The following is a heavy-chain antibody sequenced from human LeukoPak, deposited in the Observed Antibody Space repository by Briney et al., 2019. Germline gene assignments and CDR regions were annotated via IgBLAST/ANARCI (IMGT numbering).Heavy chain of an antibody. CDR1: GGSISSSPYY. V-gene: IGHV4-39*07. J-gene: IGHJ6*03. CDR2: IYYSGST. CDR3: ARDQRSGYSGYDYYYYYYMDV. D-gene: IGHD5-12*01. Sequence: PSETLSLTCTVSGGSISSSPYYWGWIRQPPGKGLEWIGTIYYSGSTYYNPSLKSRVTISADTSKNQFSLKLSSVTAADTAVYYCARDQRSGYSGYDYYYYYYMDVWGKGTTVTVSS.